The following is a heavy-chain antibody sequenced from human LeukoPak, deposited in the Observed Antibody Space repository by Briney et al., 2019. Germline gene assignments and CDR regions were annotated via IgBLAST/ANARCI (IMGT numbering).Heavy chain of an antibody. Sequence: SETLSLTCNVSGYSISSGYYWGWIRQPPGKGLEWIGNIYHSGSTYYNPSLKSRVTISVDTSKNQFSLKLSSVTAADTAVYYCAKCSGWFVRGKDYYYYYMDVWGKGTTVTVSS. J-gene: IGHJ6*03. CDR3: AKCSGWFVRGKDYYYYYMDV. CDR2: IYHSGST. V-gene: IGHV4-38-2*02. CDR1: GYSISSGYY. D-gene: IGHD6-19*01.